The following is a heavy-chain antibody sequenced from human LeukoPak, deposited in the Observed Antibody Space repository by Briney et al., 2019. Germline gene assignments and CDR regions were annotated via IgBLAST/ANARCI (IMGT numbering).Heavy chain of an antibody. D-gene: IGHD6-19*01. CDR1: GFIFSTYG. Sequence: GGSLRLSCEASGFIFSTYGMHWVRQAPGKGLEWVAVIWYDRSNKYYADSVKGRFTISRDNSKNTLYLQMSSLRAEDTAVYYCVREKSGYTNGWYLFDYWGQGALVTVSS. CDR3: VREKSGYTNGWYLFDY. V-gene: IGHV3-33*01. J-gene: IGHJ4*02. CDR2: IWYDRSNK.